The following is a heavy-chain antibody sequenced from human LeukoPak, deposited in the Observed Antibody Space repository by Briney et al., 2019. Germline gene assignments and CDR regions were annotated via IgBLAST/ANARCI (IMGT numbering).Heavy chain of an antibody. CDR1: GYTFTGYY. V-gene: IGHV1-2*02. CDR3: ARDRRIVGGYYFDY. J-gene: IGHJ4*02. CDR2: INPNSGGT. D-gene: IGHD1-26*01. Sequence: ASVKVSCKASGYTFTGYYMHWVRQAPGQGLEWMGWINPNSGGTNYARKFQGRVTMTRDTSISTAYMELSRLRSDDTAVYYCARDRRIVGGYYFDYWGQGTLVTVSS.